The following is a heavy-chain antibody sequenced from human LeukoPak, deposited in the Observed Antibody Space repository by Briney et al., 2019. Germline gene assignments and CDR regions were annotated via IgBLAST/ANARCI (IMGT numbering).Heavy chain of an antibody. V-gene: IGHV3-23*01. CDR2: ITASGPTT. Sequence: GGSLRLSCAASGFTLTTYAMTWVRQAPGKGLEWVSGITASGPTTYYVDSVKGRFTFSRDNSKNTLYLQMNSLRAEDTAVYYCAKDADDYVSYFDYWGQGTLVTVSS. CDR1: GFTLTTYA. D-gene: IGHD4-17*01. J-gene: IGHJ4*02. CDR3: AKDADDYVSYFDY.